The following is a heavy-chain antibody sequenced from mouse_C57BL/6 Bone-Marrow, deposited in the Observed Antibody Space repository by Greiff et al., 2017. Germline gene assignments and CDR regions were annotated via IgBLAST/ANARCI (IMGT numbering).Heavy chain of an antibody. Sequence: EVQLQQSGAELVRPGASVKLSCTASGFNIKDDYMHWVKQRPEQGLEWIGWIDPENGDTEYASKFQGKATITADTSSNTAYLQRSSLTSEDTAVYYCTSLGTTVVAPYWYFDVWGTGTTVTVSS. CDR2: IDPENGDT. D-gene: IGHD1-1*01. J-gene: IGHJ1*03. CDR3: TSLGTTVVAPYWYFDV. V-gene: IGHV14-4*01. CDR1: GFNIKDDY.